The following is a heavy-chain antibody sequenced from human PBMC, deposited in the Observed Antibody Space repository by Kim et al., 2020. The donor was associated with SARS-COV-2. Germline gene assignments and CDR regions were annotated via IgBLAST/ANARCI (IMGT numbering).Heavy chain of an antibody. J-gene: IGHJ4*02. CDR2: INPSGGST. CDR1: GYTFTSYY. D-gene: IGHD3-22*01. CDR3: ARELDDDGGTYDSSGHDY. Sequence: ASVKVSCKASGYTFTSYYMHWVRQAPGQGLEWMGIINPSGGSTSYAQKFQGRVTMTRDTSTSTVYMELSSLRSEDTAVYYCARELDDDGGTYDSSGHDYWGQGTLVTVSS. V-gene: IGHV1-46*01.